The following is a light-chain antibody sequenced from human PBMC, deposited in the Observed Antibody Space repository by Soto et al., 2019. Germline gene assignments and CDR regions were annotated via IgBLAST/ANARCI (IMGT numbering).Light chain of an antibody. CDR2: GAS. CDR1: QSISGN. CDR3: HQYNNWPPIT. V-gene: IGKV3-15*01. J-gene: IGKJ4*01. Sequence: EIVMTQSPATLSVSPGERATLSCRASQSISGNLAWYQQKPGQAPRLLMYGASTRATGIPATFSGSGSGTEFTLTISSLQYEDFAVYYCHQYNNWPPITFGGGTKVEIK.